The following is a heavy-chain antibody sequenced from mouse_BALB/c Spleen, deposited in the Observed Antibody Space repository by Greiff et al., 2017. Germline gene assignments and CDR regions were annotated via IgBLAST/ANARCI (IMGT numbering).Heavy chain of an antibody. CDR3: AGGNDGYYEGFAY. D-gene: IGHD2-3*01. Sequence: LVKTGASVKISCKASGYSFTGYYMHWVKQSHGKSLEWIGYISCYNGATSYNQKFKGKATFTVDTSSSTAYMQFNSLTSEDSAVYYGAGGNDGYYEGFAYWGQGTLVTVSA. J-gene: IGHJ3*01. CDR1: GYSFTGYY. CDR2: ISCYNGAT. V-gene: IGHV1S34*01.